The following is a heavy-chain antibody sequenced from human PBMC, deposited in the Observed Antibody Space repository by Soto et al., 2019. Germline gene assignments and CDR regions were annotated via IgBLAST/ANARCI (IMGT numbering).Heavy chain of an antibody. CDR3: ASSLMITFGGVNGWFDP. Sequence: SETLSLTCTVSGGSISSSSYYWGWIRQPPGKGLEWIGSIYYSGSTYYNPSLKSRVTISVDTSKNQFSLKLSSVTAADTAVYYCASSLMITFGGVNGWFDPWGQGTLVTVSS. CDR2: IYYSGST. CDR1: GGSISSSSYY. J-gene: IGHJ5*02. V-gene: IGHV4-39*01. D-gene: IGHD3-16*01.